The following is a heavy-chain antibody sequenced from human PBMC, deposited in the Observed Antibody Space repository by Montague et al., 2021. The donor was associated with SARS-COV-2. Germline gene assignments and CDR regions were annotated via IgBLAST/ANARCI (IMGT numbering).Heavy chain of an antibody. V-gene: IGHV4-59*01. Sequence: SETLSLTCTVSGDSISTYYWSWIRQPPEKGLEWIGYIYYNGYTNYNPSLKSRVTISVDTSKNQFSLRLSSVTAADTAVYFCARGGATYYYDTSGYLNAFDTWGQGIMVTVSS. CDR1: GDSISTYY. CDR2: IYYNGYT. CDR3: ARGGATYYYDTSGYLNAFDT. D-gene: IGHD3-22*01. J-gene: IGHJ3*02.